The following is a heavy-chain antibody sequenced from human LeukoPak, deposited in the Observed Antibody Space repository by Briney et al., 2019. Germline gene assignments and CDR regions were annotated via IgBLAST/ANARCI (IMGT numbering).Heavy chain of an antibody. CDR1: GYTFTGYY. CDR3: ARMYDSSGYYHPHLDC. J-gene: IGHJ4*02. D-gene: IGHD3-22*01. CDR2: INPDSGGT. Sequence: GASVKVSCKASGYTFTGYYLHWVRQAPGQGLEWMGRINPDSGGTNYAQKFQGRVTMTRDTSISTAHMEVSGLRSDDTAVYYCARMYDSSGYYHPHLDCWGQGTLVTVSS. V-gene: IGHV1-2*06.